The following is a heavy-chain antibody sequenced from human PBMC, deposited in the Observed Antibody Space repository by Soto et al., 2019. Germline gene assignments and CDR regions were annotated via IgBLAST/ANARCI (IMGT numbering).Heavy chain of an antibody. CDR3: ARDGSSTSLLYYAMEV. CDR1: GYSFTQYT. CDR2: INGDNDNT. Sequence: QVQLVQSGAEVKKPGASVKVSCKASGYSFTQYTMHWVRQAPGQRPEWMGWINGDNDNTQYSQKLQGRVTFTRDATAGTAYMELTSLTSEDTAVYYCARDGSSTSLLYYAMEVWGQGTTVTVSS. J-gene: IGHJ6*02. V-gene: IGHV1-3*01. D-gene: IGHD6-6*01.